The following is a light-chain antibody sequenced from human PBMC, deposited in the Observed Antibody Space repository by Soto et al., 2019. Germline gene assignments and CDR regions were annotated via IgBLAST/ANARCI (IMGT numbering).Light chain of an antibody. J-gene: IGLJ2*01. V-gene: IGLV2-8*01. CDR2: EVY. CDR3: SSYAGSNNLI. Sequence: QSALTQPHSASGSPGQSVTISCTGTSSDVGGYNYVSWYQQHPGKAPNLMISEVYHRPSGVPDRFSGSKSGNTASLTVSGLPDEDEADYYCSSYAGSNNLIFGGGTKLTVL. CDR1: SSDVGGYNY.